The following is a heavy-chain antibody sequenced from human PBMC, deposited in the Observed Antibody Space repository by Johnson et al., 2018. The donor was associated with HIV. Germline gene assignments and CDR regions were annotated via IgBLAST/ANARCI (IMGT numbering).Heavy chain of an antibody. CDR3: AKGYYYDSSGYPDYDAFDV. D-gene: IGHD3-22*01. J-gene: IGHJ3*01. CDR2: IWYDGSNK. CDR1: GFTFSSYG. V-gene: IGHV3-33*06. Sequence: QVQLVESGGGVVQPGRSLRLSCAASGFTFSSYGMHWVRQAPGKGLEWVAVIWYDGSNKYYADSVKGRFTISRDNSKNTLYLQMNSLRAEDTAVYYCAKGYYYDSSGYPDYDAFDVWGQGTLVTVSS.